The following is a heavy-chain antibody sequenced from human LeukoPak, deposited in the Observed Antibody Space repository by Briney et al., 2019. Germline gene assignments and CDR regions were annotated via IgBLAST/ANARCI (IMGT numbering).Heavy chain of an antibody. CDR3: ARERSGSEIFARSFDI. CDR2: IYHSGST. V-gene: IGHV4-4*02. Sequence: SETLSLTCAVCGGSISSSNWWSWVRQPPGKGLEWIGEIYHSGSTNYNPSLKSRITISVDKSKNQFSLKLASVTAADTAVYYCARERSGSEIFARSFDIWGQGTMVTVSS. D-gene: IGHD3-3*01. J-gene: IGHJ3*02. CDR1: GGSISSSNW.